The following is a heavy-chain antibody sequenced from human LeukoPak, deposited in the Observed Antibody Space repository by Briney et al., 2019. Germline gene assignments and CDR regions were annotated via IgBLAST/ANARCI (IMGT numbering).Heavy chain of an antibody. J-gene: IGHJ4*02. CDR1: GFTFSNYW. CDR3: ARAEWLGSDY. CDR2: IDKDGSEK. D-gene: IGHD5-24*01. Sequence: GGSLRLSCAASGFTFSNYWMSWVRQAPGKGPEWVAKIDKDGSEKYSVDSVRGRFTISRDNAKNSLYLQMNSLRAEDTAVYYCARAEWLGSDYWGQGTLVTVSS. V-gene: IGHV3-7*01.